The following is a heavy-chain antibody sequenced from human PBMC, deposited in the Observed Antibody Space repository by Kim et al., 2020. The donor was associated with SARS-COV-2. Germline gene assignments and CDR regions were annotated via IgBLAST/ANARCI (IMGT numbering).Heavy chain of an antibody. V-gene: IGHV4-31*03. Sequence: SETLSLTCTVSGGSFSSGGYYWSWIRQHPGKGLEWIGYIYYSGSTYYNPSLKSRVTISVDTSKNQFSLKLSSVTAADTAVYYCAREVMGSYGSGGRGNWFEPWGQGNLVTVSS. CDR2: IYYSGST. CDR3: AREVMGSYGSGGRGNWFEP. D-gene: IGHD3-10*01. J-gene: IGHJ5*02. CDR1: GGSFSSGGYY.